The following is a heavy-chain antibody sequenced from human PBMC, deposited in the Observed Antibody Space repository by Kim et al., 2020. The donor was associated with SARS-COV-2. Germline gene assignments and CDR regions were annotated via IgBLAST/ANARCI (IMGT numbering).Heavy chain of an antibody. CDR3: AREGYSGWFDP. Sequence: KYHPSRESRVTIALDTSKTQFSLKLSSVTAADTAVYYCAREGYSGWFDPWGQGTLVTVSS. J-gene: IGHJ5*02. D-gene: IGHD3-10*01. V-gene: IGHV4-59*01.